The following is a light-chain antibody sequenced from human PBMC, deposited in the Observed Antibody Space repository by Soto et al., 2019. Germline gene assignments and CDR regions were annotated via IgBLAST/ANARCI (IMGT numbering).Light chain of an antibody. CDR2: DAS. CDR3: QQRSNWLFT. CDR1: QSVSSY. J-gene: IGKJ3*01. V-gene: IGKV3-11*01. Sequence: EIVLTQSPATLSLSPGERATLSFRASQSVSSYLAWYQQKPGQAPRLLIYDASNSATGIPARFSGSGSGTDFTLTISSLEPEDFAVYYCQQRSNWLFTFGPGTKVDIK.